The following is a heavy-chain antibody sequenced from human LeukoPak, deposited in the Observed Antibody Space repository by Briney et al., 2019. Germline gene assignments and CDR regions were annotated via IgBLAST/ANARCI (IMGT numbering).Heavy chain of an antibody. CDR3: ARLRDGSLDF. Sequence: GESLKISCKGSGYNFTAYWISWVRQMPGKGLEWMGRIDASGSYTNYRPPFQGHVIISTDKSITTAYLQWSSLKASDTAIYYCARLRDGSLDFWGQGTLVSVSS. CDR1: GYNFTAYW. J-gene: IGHJ4*02. V-gene: IGHV5-10-1*01. CDR2: IDASGSYT.